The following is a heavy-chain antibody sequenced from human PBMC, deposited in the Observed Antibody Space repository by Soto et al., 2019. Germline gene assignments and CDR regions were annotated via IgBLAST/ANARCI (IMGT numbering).Heavy chain of an antibody. CDR1: GFSFSGSP. D-gene: IGHD6-13*01. V-gene: IGHV3-73*01. CDR2: IRSKANNYAT. Sequence: EVQLVESGGGLVQPGGSLKLSCAASGFSFSGSPMYWVGQASGKGLEWVGRIRSKANNYATAYAASVKGRFTISRDDSKNTVYLQMNSLKTEDTAVYYCTAADVGPGWFDPWGQGTLVTVSS. J-gene: IGHJ5*02. CDR3: TAADVGPGWFDP.